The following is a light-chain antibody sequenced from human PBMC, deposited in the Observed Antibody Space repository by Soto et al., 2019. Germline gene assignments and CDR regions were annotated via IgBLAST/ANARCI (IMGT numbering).Light chain of an antibody. CDR2: EGS. J-gene: IGLJ1*01. CDR3: CAYAGSSTFA. CDR1: SSDVGSYNL. V-gene: IGLV2-23*01. Sequence: QSALTQPASVSGSPGQSITISCTGTSSDVGSYNLVSWYQQHPGKAPKLMIYEGSKRPSGVSNRFSGSKSGNTASLTISGLQAEDVADYYCCAYAGSSTFAFGTGTKVTVL.